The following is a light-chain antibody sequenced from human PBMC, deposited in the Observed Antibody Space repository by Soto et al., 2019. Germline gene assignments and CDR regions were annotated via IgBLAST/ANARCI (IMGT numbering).Light chain of an antibody. CDR3: SSYTSSSTYV. CDR2: DVS. Sequence: QSVLTQPASVSGSPGQSITISCTGTSSDVGGYNYVSWYQQHPGKAPKLMIYDVSNRPSGVSNRFSGPKSGNTASLTISGLQAEDVTDYSCSSYTSSSTYVFGTGTKV. CDR1: SSDVGGYNY. J-gene: IGLJ1*01. V-gene: IGLV2-14*01.